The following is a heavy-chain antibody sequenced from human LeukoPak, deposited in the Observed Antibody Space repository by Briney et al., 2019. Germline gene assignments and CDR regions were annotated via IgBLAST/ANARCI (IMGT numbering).Heavy chain of an antibody. CDR3: AELGITMIGGV. D-gene: IGHD3-10*02. CDR1: GFTFSSYT. J-gene: IGHJ6*04. Sequence: GGSLRLSCAASGFTFSSYTMNWVRQAPGKGLEWVSYISNSGSTIYYADSVKGRFTISRDNAKNSLYLQMNSLRAEDTAVYYCAELGITMIGGVWGKGTTVTISS. CDR2: ISNSGSTI. V-gene: IGHV3-48*04.